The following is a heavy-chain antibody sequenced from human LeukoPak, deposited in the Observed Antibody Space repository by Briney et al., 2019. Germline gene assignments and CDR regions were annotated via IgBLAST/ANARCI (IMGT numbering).Heavy chain of an antibody. D-gene: IGHD4-17*01. CDR2: IYYSGST. CDR1: GGSVSSGSYY. Sequence: SETLSLTCTVSGGSVSSGSYYWSWIRQPPGKGLEWIGYIYYSGSTNYNPSPKSRVTISVDTSKNQFSLKLSSVTAADTAVYYCARSDYGDYYYYGMDVWGQGTTVTVSS. CDR3: ARSDYGDYYYYGMDV. J-gene: IGHJ6*02. V-gene: IGHV4-61*01.